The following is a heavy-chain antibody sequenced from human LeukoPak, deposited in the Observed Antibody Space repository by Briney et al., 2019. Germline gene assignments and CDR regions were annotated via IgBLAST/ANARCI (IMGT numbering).Heavy chain of an antibody. Sequence: ASVKVSCKASGYTVTSYYMHWVLQAPGQGLEWMGILNPSGGSTSYAQKFQGRATLTRATSTSTVYMELSSLRSEDTAVYYCASVYNYGMDVWGQGTTVIVSS. J-gene: IGHJ6*02. CDR2: LNPSGGST. CDR1: GYTVTSYY. CDR3: ASVYNYGMDV. V-gene: IGHV1-46*01.